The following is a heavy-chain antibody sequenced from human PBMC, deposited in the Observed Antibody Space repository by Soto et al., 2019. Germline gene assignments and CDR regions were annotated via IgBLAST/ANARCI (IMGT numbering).Heavy chain of an antibody. D-gene: IGHD2-8*01. V-gene: IGHV1-8*01. CDR3: ARGVDNGVDV. Sequence: QVQLVQSGAEVTKPGASVKVSGKASGYTFTSYDINWVRQATGQGLEWMGWMSPNSGATGYAQKFQGRVTMTRDTSISTVYMELSNLRSEDTAIYYCARGVDNGVDVWGQGSTVTVSS. CDR1: GYTFTSYD. CDR2: MSPNSGAT. J-gene: IGHJ6*02.